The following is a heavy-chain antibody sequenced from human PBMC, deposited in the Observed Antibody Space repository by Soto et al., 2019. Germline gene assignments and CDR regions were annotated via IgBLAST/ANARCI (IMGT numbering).Heavy chain of an antibody. CDR2: IYHSGST. CDR1: GGSISSGGYS. Sequence: QLQLQESGSGLVKPSQTLSLTCAVSGGSISSGGYSWSWIRQPPGKGLEWIGYIYHSGSTYYNPSLKSRVTISVDRPKNQFSLKLSSVTAADTAVYYCARGRAVVAATRQNWFDPWGQGTLVTVSS. V-gene: IGHV4-30-2*01. CDR3: ARGRAVVAATRQNWFDP. J-gene: IGHJ5*02. D-gene: IGHD2-15*01.